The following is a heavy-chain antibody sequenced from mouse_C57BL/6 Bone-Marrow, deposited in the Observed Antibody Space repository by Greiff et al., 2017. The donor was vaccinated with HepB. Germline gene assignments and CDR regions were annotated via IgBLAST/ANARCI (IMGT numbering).Heavy chain of an antibody. CDR3: TRITNAWFAY. CDR1: GFNIKDDY. CDR2: IDPENGDT. Sequence: VQLQQSGAELVRPGASVKLSCTASGFNIKDDYMHWVKQRPEQGLEWIGWIDPENGDTEYASKFQGKATITADTSSNTAYLQLSSLTSEDTAVYYCTRITNAWFAYGGQGTLVTVSA. J-gene: IGHJ3*01. V-gene: IGHV14-4*01. D-gene: IGHD2-4*01.